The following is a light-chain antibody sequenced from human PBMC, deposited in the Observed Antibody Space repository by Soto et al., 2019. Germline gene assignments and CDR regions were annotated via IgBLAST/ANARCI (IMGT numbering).Light chain of an antibody. CDR2: EGS. CDR1: SSDVGSYNL. V-gene: IGLV2-23*01. Sequence: SVLTQPASVSGSPGQSSTISCTGTSSDVGSYNLVSWYQQHPGKAPKLVIYEGSKRPSGVSNRFSGSKSGNTASLTISGLQAEDEADYYCCSYAGSSTYGFGTGTKVTVL. J-gene: IGLJ1*01. CDR3: CSYAGSSTYG.